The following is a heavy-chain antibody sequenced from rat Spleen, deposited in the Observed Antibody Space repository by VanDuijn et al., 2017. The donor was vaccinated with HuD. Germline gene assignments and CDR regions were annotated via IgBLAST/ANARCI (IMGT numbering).Heavy chain of an antibody. CDR3: ATHPPGYDGTYFPNWFAY. Sequence: EVQLVESGGDLVQPGRSLKLSCAASGFTFSDYNMAWVRQAPKKGLEWVATIIYDGSRTYYRDSVKGRFTISRDNAKSTLYLQMDSLRSEDTATYYCATHPPGYDGTYFPNWFAYWGQGTLVTVSS. V-gene: IGHV5S10*01. J-gene: IGHJ3*01. CDR2: IIYDGSRT. D-gene: IGHD1-12*02. CDR1: GFTFSDYN.